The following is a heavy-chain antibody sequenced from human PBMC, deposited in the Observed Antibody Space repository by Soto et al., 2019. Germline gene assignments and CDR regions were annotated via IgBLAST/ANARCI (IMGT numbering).Heavy chain of an antibody. CDR1: GYTFTSYA. J-gene: IGHJ6*02. D-gene: IGHD6-13*01. CDR2: INAGNGNT. CDR3: ARLRVGYSSRSSYYGMDV. V-gene: IGHV1-3*01. Sequence: ASVKVSCKASGYTFTSYAMHWVRQAPGQRLEWMGWINAGNGNTKYSQKFQGRVTITRDTSASTAYMELSSLRSEDTAVYYCARLRVGYSSRSSYYGMDVWGQGTTVTAP.